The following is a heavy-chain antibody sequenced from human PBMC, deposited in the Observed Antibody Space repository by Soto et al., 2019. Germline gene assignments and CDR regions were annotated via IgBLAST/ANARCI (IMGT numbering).Heavy chain of an antibody. Sequence: DVQLLESGGGLVQPGGSLRLSCAASGFTFSSYAMSWVRQAPGKGLEWVSTMSGSGVTTYYADSAKGRLTISRDNSKNALYLQMSSLRADDTAVYYCAKDNGTLSAFDVWGQGTMVTVSS. D-gene: IGHD1-1*01. CDR3: AKDNGTLSAFDV. CDR2: MSGSGVTT. V-gene: IGHV3-23*01. CDR1: GFTFSSYA. J-gene: IGHJ3*01.